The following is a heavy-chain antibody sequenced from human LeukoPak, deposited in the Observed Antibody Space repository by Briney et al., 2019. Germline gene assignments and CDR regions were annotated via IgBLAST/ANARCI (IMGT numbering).Heavy chain of an antibody. CDR1: GYSFTSYW. J-gene: IGHJ4*02. D-gene: IGHD3-22*01. V-gene: IGHV5-51*01. Sequence: GESLQISCQGSGYSFTSYWIGWVRQMPGKGLEWMGIIYPGDSDTRYSPSFQGQVTISADKSISAAYLQWSSLKASDTAMYYCARLFSYYYDSSGLSAVDYWGQGTLVTVSS. CDR3: ARLFSYYYDSSGLSAVDY. CDR2: IYPGDSDT.